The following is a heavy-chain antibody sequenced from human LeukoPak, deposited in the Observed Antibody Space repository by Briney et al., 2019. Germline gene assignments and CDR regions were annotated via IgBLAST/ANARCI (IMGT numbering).Heavy chain of an antibody. D-gene: IGHD6-19*01. CDR3: ARDGGQWLDIDY. V-gene: IGHV4-61*01. CDR1: GGSVSSGSYY. J-gene: IGHJ4*02. CDR2: IYYSGST. Sequence: SETLSLTCTVSGGSVSSGSYYWSWIRQPPGKGLEWIGYIYYSGSTNYNPSLKSRVTISVDTSKNQFSLKLSSVTAADTAVYYCARDGGQWLDIDYWGQGTLVTVSS.